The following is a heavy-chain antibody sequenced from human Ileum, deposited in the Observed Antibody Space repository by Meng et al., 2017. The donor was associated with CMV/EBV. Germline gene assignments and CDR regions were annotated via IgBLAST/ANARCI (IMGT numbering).Heavy chain of an antibody. CDR1: GSFSPYT. V-gene: IGHV4-34*01. Sequence: QGEEQQWGGGLLKPSETLSLTCSLGGSFSPYTWSWFRQAPGKGLEWIGEINQYGSTNFNPSVKSRVTISRDTSKNQFSLRLNSVTAADAAVYYCVTADHHAIKYWGQGTLVTVSS. J-gene: IGHJ4*02. CDR2: INQYGST. D-gene: IGHD5-12*01. CDR3: VTADHHAIKY.